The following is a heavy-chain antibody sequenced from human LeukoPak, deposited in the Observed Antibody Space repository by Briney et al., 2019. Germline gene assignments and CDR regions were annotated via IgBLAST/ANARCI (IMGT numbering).Heavy chain of an antibody. Sequence: PGGSLRLSCTASGFTFNNYSMYWVRQAPRKGLEWVAGIFGSGGSAHYADSVKGRFTISRDNAKKSLYLEMNNLRAEDTAVYYCATDGAGFDTWGQGVLATVSS. V-gene: IGHV3-23*01. CDR3: ATDGAGFDT. J-gene: IGHJ5*02. CDR2: IFGSGGSA. CDR1: GFTFNNYS.